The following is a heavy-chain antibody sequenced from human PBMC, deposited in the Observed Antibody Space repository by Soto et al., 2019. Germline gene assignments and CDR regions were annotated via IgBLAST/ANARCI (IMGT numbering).Heavy chain of an antibody. V-gene: IGHV4-59*08. J-gene: IGHJ4*02. CDR3: AKNWNWGSLVH. D-gene: IGHD7-27*01. Sequence: SETMSLTCSVADGSISNDYWSWIRQSPGKGLEWIGFIYYGGSTNYNPSLKSRVTISVDTPKNQFSLKLSSVTAADTAVYYCAKNWNWGSLVHWGQGTLVTVSS. CDR2: IYYGGST. CDR1: DGSISNDY.